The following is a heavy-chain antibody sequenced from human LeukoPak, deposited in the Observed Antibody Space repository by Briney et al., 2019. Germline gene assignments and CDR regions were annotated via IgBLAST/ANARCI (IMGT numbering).Heavy chain of an antibody. CDR1: GGTFSSYA. D-gene: IGHD2-8*01. CDR3: TRCIFTDAFDI. V-gene: IGHV1-69*05. Sequence: SVKVSCKASGGTFSSYAISWVRQAPGQGLEWMGGIIPIFGTANYAQKVQGRVTITTDESTSKASLELSSLRTEDTAVYYRTRCIFTDAFDIWGQGTMVTVSS. J-gene: IGHJ3*02. CDR2: IIPIFGTA.